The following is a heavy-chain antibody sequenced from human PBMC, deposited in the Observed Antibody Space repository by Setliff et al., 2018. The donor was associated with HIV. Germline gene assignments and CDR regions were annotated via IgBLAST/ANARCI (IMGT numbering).Heavy chain of an antibody. CDR1: GYAINNNFF. D-gene: IGHD4-17*01. CDR3: ARDPPGYGDANDY. CDR2: IYHSGST. Sequence: SETLSLTCAVSGYAINNNFFWGWVRQPPGKGLEWIGSIYHSGSTYYNPSLKSRVTISLDTSNNHFSLKLSSVTAADTAVYYCARDPPGYGDANDYWGQGTLVTVSS. V-gene: IGHV4-38-2*02. J-gene: IGHJ4*02.